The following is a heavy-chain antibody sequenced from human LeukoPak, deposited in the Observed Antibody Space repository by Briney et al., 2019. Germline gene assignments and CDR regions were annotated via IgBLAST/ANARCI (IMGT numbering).Heavy chain of an antibody. CDR1: GFTFSSYW. CDR3: AKDRIYYDSSGYSNLFDY. J-gene: IGHJ4*02. Sequence: GGSLRLSCAASGFTFSSYWMNWARQAPGKGLEWVSAISGSGGSTYYADSVKGRFTISRDNSKNTLYLQMNSLRAEDTAVYYCAKDRIYYDSSGYSNLFDYWGRGTLVTVSS. CDR2: ISGSGGST. D-gene: IGHD3-22*01. V-gene: IGHV3-23*01.